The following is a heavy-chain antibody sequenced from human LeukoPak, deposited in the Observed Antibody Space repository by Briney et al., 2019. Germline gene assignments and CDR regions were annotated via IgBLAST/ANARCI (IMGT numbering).Heavy chain of an antibody. D-gene: IGHD6-13*01. J-gene: IGHJ4*02. CDR3: ARGVYIAAAQYGY. CDR1: GGSISSYY. CDR2: IYYSGTT. Sequence: PSETLSLTCTVSGGSISSYYWSWIRQPPGKGLEWIGYIYYSGTTNYNPSLKSRVTLSVDTSKNQFSLKLSSVTAADTAVYYRARGVYIAAAQYGYWGQGTLVTVSS. V-gene: IGHV4-59*01.